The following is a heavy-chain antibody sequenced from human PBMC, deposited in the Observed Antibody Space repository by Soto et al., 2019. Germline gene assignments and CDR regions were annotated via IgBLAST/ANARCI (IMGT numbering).Heavy chain of an antibody. V-gene: IGHV4-4*07. CDR3: AREGYKNFYYGMDV. Sequence: SETLSLTCRVSGASISGFYWTWIRQCAGRGLEWIGHLYTNGSTNYNPSLKGRVTMSVDTSKNQFSLKLSSVTAADTALYYCAREGYKNFYYGMDVWGQGTPVTVSS. J-gene: IGHJ6*02. CDR2: LYTNGST. D-gene: IGHD5-12*01. CDR1: GASISGFY.